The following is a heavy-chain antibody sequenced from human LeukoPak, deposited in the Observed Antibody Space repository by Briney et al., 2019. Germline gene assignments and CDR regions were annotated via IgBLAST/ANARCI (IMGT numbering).Heavy chain of an antibody. CDR3: ARGGTAIVVVPAAFDY. V-gene: IGHV1-2*02. D-gene: IGHD2-2*01. CDR2: INPNSGGT. Sequence: ASVKVSCKASGYTFTGYYMHWVRQAPGQGLEWMGWINPNSGGTNYAQKFQGRVTMTRDTSISTAYMELSRLRSDDTAVYYCARGGTAIVVVPAAFDYWGQGTLVTVSS. J-gene: IGHJ4*02. CDR1: GYTFTGYY.